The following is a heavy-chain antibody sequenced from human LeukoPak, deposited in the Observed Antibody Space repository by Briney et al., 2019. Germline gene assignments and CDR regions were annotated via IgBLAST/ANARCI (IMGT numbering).Heavy chain of an antibody. D-gene: IGHD6-13*01. CDR1: GFTFSTYW. CDR3: AKAGEAAGYYFDY. CDR2: IKQDGSEK. Sequence: GGSLRLSCAASGFTFSTYWMSWVREAPGKGLEWVANIKQDGSEKYYVDSVKGRFTISRDNAKNSLYLQMNSLRAEDTAVYYCAKAGEAAGYYFDYWGQGTLVTVST. J-gene: IGHJ4*02. V-gene: IGHV3-7*03.